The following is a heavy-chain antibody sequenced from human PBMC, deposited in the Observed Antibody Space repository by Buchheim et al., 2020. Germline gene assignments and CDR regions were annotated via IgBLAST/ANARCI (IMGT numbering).Heavy chain of an antibody. V-gene: IGHV4-59*08. J-gene: IGHJ4*02. CDR2: TYYSGST. CDR1: GGSISSYY. D-gene: IGHD3-9*01. Sequence: QVQLQESGPGLVKPSETLSLTCTVSGGSISSYYWSWIRQPPGKGLEWIGYTYYSGSTNYNPSLKSRVTISVDTSKNQFSLKLSSVTAADTAVYYCARGRAYYDILTGYPYYFDYWGQGTL. CDR3: ARGRAYYDILTGYPYYFDY.